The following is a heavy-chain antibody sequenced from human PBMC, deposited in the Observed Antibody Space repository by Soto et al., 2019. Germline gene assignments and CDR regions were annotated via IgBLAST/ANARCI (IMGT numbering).Heavy chain of an antibody. V-gene: IGHV1-2*04. Sequence: ASVKVSCKASGYTFTDYYMHWVRQAPGQGLEWMGWINPNSGGTNYAQKFQGWVTMTRDTSISTAYMELSRLKSDDTAIYYCARGREWGATAYFDYWSQGALVTVSS. CDR2: INPNSGGT. CDR1: GYTFTDYY. J-gene: IGHJ4*02. D-gene: IGHD5-12*01. CDR3: ARGREWGATAYFDY.